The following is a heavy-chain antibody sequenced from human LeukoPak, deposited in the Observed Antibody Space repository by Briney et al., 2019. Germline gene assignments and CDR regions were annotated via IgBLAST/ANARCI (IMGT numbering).Heavy chain of an antibody. J-gene: IGHJ3*02. Sequence: SETLSLTCTVSGDSISSGDYYWSWIRQPAGKGLEWIGRISSSGSTNYNPSLKSRVTISVDTSKYQFSLKLSSVTAADTAVYFCARGPYSYDSSGAFDIWGQGTMVTVSS. CDR3: ARGPYSYDSSGAFDI. D-gene: IGHD3-22*01. CDR1: GDSISSGDYY. V-gene: IGHV4-61*02. CDR2: ISSSGST.